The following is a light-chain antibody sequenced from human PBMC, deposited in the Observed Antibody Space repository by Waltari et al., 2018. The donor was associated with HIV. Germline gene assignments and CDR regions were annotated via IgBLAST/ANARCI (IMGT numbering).Light chain of an antibody. CDR3: ASWDDKLNHWV. CDR1: NSNIGKNF. J-gene: IGLJ3*02. V-gene: IGLV1-44*01. Sequence: QSVLTQTPSASRAPGQRILMSCSGTNSNIGKNFVSWFQQVPGGAPKLVIYRNDPRPSGVPARFSAAKSGSTASLAIAGLQSDDEAEYFCASWDDKLNHWVFGGGTKLTV. CDR2: RND.